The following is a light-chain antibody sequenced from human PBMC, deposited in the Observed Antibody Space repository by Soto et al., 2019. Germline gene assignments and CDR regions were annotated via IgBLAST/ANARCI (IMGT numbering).Light chain of an antibody. J-gene: IGKJ2*01. Sequence: EIVMTQSPATLSVSPGERATLSCRASQSVSSNLAWYQQKPGQPPRLLIYGASNRATGIPDRFSGSGSGTDFTLTISRLEPEDFAVYYCQLFGSSPRYTFGRGTKLEIK. V-gene: IGKV3-20*01. CDR2: GAS. CDR3: QLFGSSPRYT. CDR1: QSVSSN.